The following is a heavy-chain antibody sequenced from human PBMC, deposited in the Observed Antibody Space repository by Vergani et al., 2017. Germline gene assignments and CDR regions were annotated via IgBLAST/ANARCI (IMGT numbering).Heavy chain of an antibody. CDR3: AREKRLGMNWFDP. V-gene: IGHV3-30*03. J-gene: IGHJ5*02. D-gene: IGHD6-19*01. CDR2: ISYDGSNK. Sequence: QVQLVESGGGVVQPGRSLRLSCAASGFTFSSYGMHWVRQAPGKGLEWVAVISYDGSNKYYADSVKGRFTISRDNSKNTLYLQMNSLRAEDTAVYYCAREKRLGMNWFDPWGQGTLVTVSS. CDR1: GFTFSSYG.